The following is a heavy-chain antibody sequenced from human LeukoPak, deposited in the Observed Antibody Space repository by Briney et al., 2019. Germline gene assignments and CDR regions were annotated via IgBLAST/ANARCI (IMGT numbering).Heavy chain of an antibody. CDR3: AGDTAMVHDAFDI. CDR1: GFTFSSYS. J-gene: IGHJ3*02. D-gene: IGHD5-18*01. CDR2: ISSSSSYI. V-gene: IGHV3-21*04. Sequence: GGSLRLSCAASGFTFSSYSMTWVRQAPGKGLEWVSSISSSSSYIYYADSVKGRFTISRDNAKNSLYLQMNSLRAEDTAVYYCAGDTAMVHDAFDIWGQGTMVTVSS.